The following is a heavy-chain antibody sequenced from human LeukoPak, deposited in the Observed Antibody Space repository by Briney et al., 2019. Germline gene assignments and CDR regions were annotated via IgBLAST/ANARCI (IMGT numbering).Heavy chain of an antibody. D-gene: IGHD2-2*01. Sequence: GGSLRLSSAASGFTFSSYSMNWVRQAPGKGLEWVSSISSSSSYIYYADSVKGRFTISRDNAKNSLYLQMNSLRAEDTATYYCARGLPATLLDYWGQGTLVTVSS. CDR2: ISSSSSYI. CDR3: ARGLPATLLDY. CDR1: GFTFSSYS. J-gene: IGHJ4*02. V-gene: IGHV3-21*04.